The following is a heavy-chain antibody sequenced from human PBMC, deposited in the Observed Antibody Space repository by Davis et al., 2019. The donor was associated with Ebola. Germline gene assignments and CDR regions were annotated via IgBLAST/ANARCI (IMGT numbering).Heavy chain of an antibody. CDR3: ARPRLQLNYGMDV. V-gene: IGHV3-30-3*01. D-gene: IGHD4-11*01. J-gene: IGHJ6*02. CDR2: ISYDGSNK. Sequence: PGGSLRLSCAASGFTFSSYAMHWVRQAPGKGLEWVAVISYDGSNKYYADSVKGRFTISRDNSKNTLYLQMNSLRAEDTAVYYCARPRLQLNYGMDVWGQGTTVTVSS. CDR1: GFTFSSYA.